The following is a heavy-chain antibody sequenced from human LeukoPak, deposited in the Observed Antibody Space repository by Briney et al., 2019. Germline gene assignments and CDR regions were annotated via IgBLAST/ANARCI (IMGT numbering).Heavy chain of an antibody. J-gene: IGHJ4*02. Sequence: PSETLSLTCTVSGGSISSGSYYWSWIRQPAGKGLEWIGRIYTSGSTNYNPSLKSRVTISVDTSKNQFSLKLSSVTAADTAVYYCVGDFDYWGQGTLVTVSS. D-gene: IGHD3-10*01. V-gene: IGHV4-61*02. CDR1: GGSISSGSYY. CDR2: IYTSGST. CDR3: VGDFDY.